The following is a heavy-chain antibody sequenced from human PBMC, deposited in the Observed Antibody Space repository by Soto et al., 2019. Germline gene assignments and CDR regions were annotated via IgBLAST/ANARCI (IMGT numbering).Heavy chain of an antibody. D-gene: IGHD3-22*01. Sequence: EAPSLPFTFSSGSISSTSFYLGWIRQPPGKGLEWIGAIYYDGTTYYTESLKSRVSISVDTSKNQFSLKVNSVTAADTAVYFCARQGRNTKIVLVKHYAADFWGQGTAVTVSS. V-gene: IGHV4-39*01. CDR3: ARQGRNTKIVLVKHYAADF. CDR2: IYYDGTT. J-gene: IGHJ6*02. CDR1: SGSISSTSFY.